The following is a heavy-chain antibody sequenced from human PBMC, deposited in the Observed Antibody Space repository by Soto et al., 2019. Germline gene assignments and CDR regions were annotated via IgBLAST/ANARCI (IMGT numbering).Heavy chain of an antibody. J-gene: IGHJ3*02. D-gene: IGHD3-10*01. Sequence: QVQLQESGPGLVKPSETLSLTCTVSGGSISSDYWSWIRQPPGKGLEWIGYIYYSGSTNYNPSLKSRVTISVDTSRNQFSLKLSSVTAADTAVHYCARGGRGPFDIWGQGTMVTVSS. V-gene: IGHV4-59*01. CDR2: IYYSGST. CDR1: GGSISSDY. CDR3: ARGGRGPFDI.